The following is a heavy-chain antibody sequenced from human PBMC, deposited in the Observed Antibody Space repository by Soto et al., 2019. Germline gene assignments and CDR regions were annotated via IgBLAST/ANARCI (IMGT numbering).Heavy chain of an antibody. D-gene: IGHD4-17*01. CDR3: ARDHKQTVTTEIGVDY. CDR1: GYTFTSYG. J-gene: IGHJ4*02. V-gene: IGHV1-18*01. Sequence: QVQLVQSGAEVKKPGASVKVSCKASGYTFTSYGISWVRQAPGQGLEWMGWISAYNGNTNYAQKLQGRVTMTTDTTTSTAYMELRSLRSDDTAVYYCARDHKQTVTTEIGVDYWGQGTLFTVSS. CDR2: ISAYNGNT.